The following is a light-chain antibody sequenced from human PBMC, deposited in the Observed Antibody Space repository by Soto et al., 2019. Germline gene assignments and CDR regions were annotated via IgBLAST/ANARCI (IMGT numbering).Light chain of an antibody. Sequence: QSALTQPASVSGSPGQSITISCTGTSSDVGGSNYVSWYQQHPGKVPKLIIYEVSNRPSGASNRFSGSKSGNTASLTISGLQAEDEADYYCSSYRSGTTLVFGGGTKLTVL. CDR2: EVS. CDR1: SSDVGGSNY. J-gene: IGLJ3*02. CDR3: SSYRSGTTLV. V-gene: IGLV2-14*01.